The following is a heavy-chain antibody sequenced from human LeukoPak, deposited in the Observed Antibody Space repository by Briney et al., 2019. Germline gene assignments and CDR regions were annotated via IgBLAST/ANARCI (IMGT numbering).Heavy chain of an antibody. V-gene: IGHV4-4*07. CDR3: ARGIWSFED. CDR2: IYSSGNT. J-gene: IGHJ4*02. Sequence: SETLSLTCTASGGSLRSYYWSWIRQPAGKGLEWIGRIYSSGNTNYNPALKSRVTMSVDTSKNQFSLKMSSVTAAGTAVYYCARGIWSFEDWGQGTLVTVSS. D-gene: IGHD3-16*01. CDR1: GGSLRSYY.